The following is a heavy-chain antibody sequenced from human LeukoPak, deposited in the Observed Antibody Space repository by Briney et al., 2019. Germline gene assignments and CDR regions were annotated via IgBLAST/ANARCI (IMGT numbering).Heavy chain of an antibody. CDR3: AKGPTSGNYYDSSGYYPHFDC. CDR1: GFAVSSNH. CDR2: ISGSGGST. Sequence: PGGSLRLSCAASGFAVSSNHMNWVRQAPGEGLEWVSAISGSGGSTYYADSVKGRFTISRDNSKNTLYLQMNILRAEDTAVYYCAKGPTSGNYYDSSGYYPHFDCWGQGTLVTVSS. V-gene: IGHV3-23*01. D-gene: IGHD3-22*01. J-gene: IGHJ4*02.